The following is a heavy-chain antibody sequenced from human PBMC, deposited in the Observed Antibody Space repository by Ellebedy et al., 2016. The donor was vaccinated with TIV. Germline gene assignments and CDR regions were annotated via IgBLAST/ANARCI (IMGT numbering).Heavy chain of an antibody. V-gene: IGHV1-69*13. CDR1: GGTFISYA. D-gene: IGHD2-2*01. Sequence: SSVKVSCXASGGTFISYAVGWVRQAPGQGLEWMGGIIPLFGTANYTQKFQGRVTLTADDSTGTAYMELSSLRSDDTAVYYCARGYCTTTSCWHNFDYWGQGTLVTVSS. CDR2: IIPLFGTA. CDR3: ARGYCTTTSCWHNFDY. J-gene: IGHJ4*02.